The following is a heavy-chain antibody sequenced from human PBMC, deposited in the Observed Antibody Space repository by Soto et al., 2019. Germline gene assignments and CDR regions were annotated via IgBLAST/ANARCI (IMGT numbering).Heavy chain of an antibody. CDR1: GFTVTSNG. D-gene: IGHD6-19*01. Sequence: QPXGSLRLSCGVAGFTVTSNGVSWVRQAPGKGLEWVSAISPNGQGIWYADSVKGRFTISRDISRNTVFLQMDSLRADDTAVYYCAKDYGSSRYFFDYWGQGALVTVSS. V-gene: IGHV3-23*01. CDR2: ISPNGQGI. CDR3: AKDYGSSRYFFDY. J-gene: IGHJ4*02.